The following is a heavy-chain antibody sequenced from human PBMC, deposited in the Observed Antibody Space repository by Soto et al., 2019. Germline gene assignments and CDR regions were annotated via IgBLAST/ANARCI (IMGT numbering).Heavy chain of an antibody. J-gene: IGHJ6*02. CDR1: GGTFSSYA. CDR3: ARGGSSSSADYYYYGMDV. V-gene: IGHV1-69*06. D-gene: IGHD6-6*01. Sequence: ASVKVSCKASGGTFSSYAISWVRQAPGQGLEWMGGIIPIFGTANYAQKFQGRVTITADKSTSTAYMELSSLRSEDTAVYYCARGGSSSSADYYYYGMDVWGQGTTVTVSS. CDR2: IIPIFGTA.